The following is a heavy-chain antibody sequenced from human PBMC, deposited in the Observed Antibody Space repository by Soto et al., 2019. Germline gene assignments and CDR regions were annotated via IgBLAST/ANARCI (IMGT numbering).Heavy chain of an antibody. Sequence: GGSLRLSCAASGFTFSVYTMNWVRQAPGKGLEWVASISSGGAYIHYADSVKGRFTISRDNAKNSPYLQMNSLGVEDTAVYFCVRQRREVLNALDIWGQGTMVTVSS. V-gene: IGHV3-21*01. CDR3: VRQRREVLNALDI. J-gene: IGHJ3*02. CDR1: GFTFSVYT. D-gene: IGHD1-26*01. CDR2: ISSGGAYI.